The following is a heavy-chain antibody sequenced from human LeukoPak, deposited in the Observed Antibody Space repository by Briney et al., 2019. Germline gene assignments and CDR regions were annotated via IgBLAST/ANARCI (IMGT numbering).Heavy chain of an antibody. Sequence: PEGSLRLSCAASGFTFSSYAMSWVRQAPGKGLEWVSAISGSGGSTYYADSVKGRFTISRDNSKNTLYLQMNSLRAEDTAVYYCAKHTAMGVLYMDVWGKGTTVTVSS. V-gene: IGHV3-23*01. CDR2: ISGSGGST. D-gene: IGHD5-18*01. CDR1: GFTFSSYA. CDR3: AKHTAMGVLYMDV. J-gene: IGHJ6*03.